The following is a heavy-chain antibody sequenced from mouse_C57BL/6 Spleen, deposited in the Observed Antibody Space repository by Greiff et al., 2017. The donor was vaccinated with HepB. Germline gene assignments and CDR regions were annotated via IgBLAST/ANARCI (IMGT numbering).Heavy chain of an antibody. J-gene: IGHJ4*01. CDR2: INPSTGGT. Sequence: EVKLQESGPELVKPGASVKISCKASGYSFTGYYMNWVKQSPEKSLEWIGEINPSTGGTTYNQKFKAKATLTVDKSSSTAYMQLKSLTSEDSAVYYCARPYGSSYYAMDYWGQGTSVTVSS. D-gene: IGHD1-1*01. CDR3: ARPYGSSYYAMDY. V-gene: IGHV1-42*01. CDR1: GYSFTGYY.